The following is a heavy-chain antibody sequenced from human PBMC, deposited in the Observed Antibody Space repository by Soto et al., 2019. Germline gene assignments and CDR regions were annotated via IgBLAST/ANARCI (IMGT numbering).Heavy chain of an antibody. V-gene: IGHV4-39*01. CDR3: ARLWSGYYLASTFGY. Sequence: QLRLQESGPGLVKPSETLSLTCTVSGGSISSSSYYWGWIRQPPGKGLEWIGSIYYSGSTYYNPSLKSRVPISVDTSTNQFSLKLSSVTAADTAVYYCARLWSGYYLASTFGYWGQGTLVTVSS. CDR1: GGSISSSSYY. D-gene: IGHD3-3*01. CDR2: IYYSGST. J-gene: IGHJ4*02.